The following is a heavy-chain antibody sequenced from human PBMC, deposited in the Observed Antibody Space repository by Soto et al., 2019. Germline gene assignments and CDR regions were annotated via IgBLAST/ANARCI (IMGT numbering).Heavy chain of an antibody. J-gene: IGHJ6*02. Sequence: SETLSLTCTVSGGSIRSGPYSWCCIRQPQGKGLEWIRTFYYSGSTYYNPSLESRVTISVDTSKNQFSLKVSSVTAADTAVYYCARLGGYCTITSCYGYYGMDVWGQGTTVTVS. CDR1: GGSIRSGPYS. CDR3: ARLGGYCTITSCYGYYGMDV. D-gene: IGHD2-2*01. V-gene: IGHV4-39*01. CDR2: FYYSGST.